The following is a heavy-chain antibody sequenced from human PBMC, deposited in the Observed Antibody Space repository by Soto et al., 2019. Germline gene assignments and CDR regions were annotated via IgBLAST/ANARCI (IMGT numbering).Heavy chain of an antibody. CDR3: ASIDYDSIGYQPWDWYFDL. D-gene: IGHD3-22*01. V-gene: IGHV1-18*01. CDR1: GYTFTSYG. CDR2: ISAYNGNT. Sequence: QVPLVQSGAEVKKPGASVKVSCKASGYTFTSYGISWVRQAPGQGLEWMGWISAYNGNTNYAQKLQGRVTLTTDTSTSTAYMELRSLRSDDTAVYYCASIDYDSIGYQPWDWYFDLWGRGTLVTVSS. J-gene: IGHJ2*01.